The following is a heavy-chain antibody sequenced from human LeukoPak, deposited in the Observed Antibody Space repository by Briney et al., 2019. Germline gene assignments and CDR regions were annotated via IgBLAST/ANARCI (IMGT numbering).Heavy chain of an antibody. CDR2: MNPNSGNT. D-gene: IGHD6-13*01. J-gene: IGHJ4*02. CDR1: GYTFTSYD. V-gene: IGHV1-8*01. CDR3: ARGRGRGIAAAGLIDY. Sequence: ASVKVSCKASGYTFTSYDINWVRQATGQGLEWMGWMNPNSGNTGYAQKFQGRVTITRNTSISTAYMELSSLRSEDRAVYYCARGRGRGIAAAGLIDYWGQGTLVTVSS.